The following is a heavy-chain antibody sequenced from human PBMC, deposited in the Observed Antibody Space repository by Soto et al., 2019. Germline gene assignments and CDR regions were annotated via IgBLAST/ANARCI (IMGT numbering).Heavy chain of an antibody. J-gene: IGHJ4*02. D-gene: IGHD3-3*01. V-gene: IGHV1-2*04. Sequence: GASVKVSCKASGYTFTGYYMHWVRQAPGQGRERMGWINPNSGGTNYAQKFQGWVTMTRDTSISTAYMELSRLRSDDTAVYYCASDPRPAYDFWSRYYFAFRGRGALVTVSS. CDR2: INPNSGGT. CDR3: ASDPRPAYDFWSRYYFAF. CDR1: GYTFTGYY.